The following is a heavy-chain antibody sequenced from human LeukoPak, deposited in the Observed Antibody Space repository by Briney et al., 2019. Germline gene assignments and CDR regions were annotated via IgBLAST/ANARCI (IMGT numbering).Heavy chain of an antibody. CDR3: ARNTTSSPWFDS. Sequence: SETLSLTCTASGGSVSSGYSYWSWIRQTPGRRLEWIGNVYYIGTTDYNSSLKSRVTISVDTSKNQYSLDLRSVTAADTAVYYCARNTTSSPWFDSWGQGILVTVSS. CDR1: GGSVSSGYSY. V-gene: IGHV4-61*01. CDR2: VYYIGTT. J-gene: IGHJ5*01. D-gene: IGHD6-6*01.